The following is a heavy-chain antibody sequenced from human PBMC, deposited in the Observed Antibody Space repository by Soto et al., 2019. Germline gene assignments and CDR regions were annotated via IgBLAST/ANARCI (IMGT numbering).Heavy chain of an antibody. D-gene: IGHD4-4*01. CDR2: IFPDDGET. J-gene: IGHJ6*02. V-gene: IGHV5-51*01. CDR1: GYSFTSYW. CDR3: ARQGFSKQYYYGMDI. Sequence: GESLKISCKGSGYSFTSYWIGWVRQMPGKGLEWMGIIFPDDGETRYSPSFQGQVTISADRSTTTAYLKWSSLKASDTATYFCARQGFSKQYYYGMDIWGQGTAVTVAS.